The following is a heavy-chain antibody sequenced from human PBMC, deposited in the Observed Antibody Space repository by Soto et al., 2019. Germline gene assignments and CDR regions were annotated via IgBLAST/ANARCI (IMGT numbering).Heavy chain of an antibody. Sequence: QVQLVESGGGVVQPGRSLRLSCEGSGFTFNKYGMHWVRQAPGKGLEWVAIIWDDGSNDFYADSVKGRFTISKDNSKNKVDLEIDSLRVEDTGIYYCARAGVENWLDPWGQGTLVTVSS. J-gene: IGHJ5*02. CDR2: IWDDGSND. CDR1: GFTFNKYG. V-gene: IGHV3-33*01. D-gene: IGHD3-10*01. CDR3: ARAGVENWLDP.